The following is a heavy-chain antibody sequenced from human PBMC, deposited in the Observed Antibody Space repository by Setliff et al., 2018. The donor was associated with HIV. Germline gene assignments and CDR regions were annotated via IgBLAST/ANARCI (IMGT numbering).Heavy chain of an antibody. D-gene: IGHD6-13*01. V-gene: IGHV4-39*01. CDR3: ARHRDPPGTSWIFYYYYMDL. Sequence: SETLSLTCSDYGASISNSNSYWGWIRQTPGKRLERLASIYYSGSTFYNPSLSSRLTISVDTSKNQLSLRLTSVTAADTGVYYCARHRDPPGTSWIFYYYYMDLWGGGTTVTVSS. J-gene: IGHJ6*03. CDR1: GASISNSNSY. CDR2: IYYSGST.